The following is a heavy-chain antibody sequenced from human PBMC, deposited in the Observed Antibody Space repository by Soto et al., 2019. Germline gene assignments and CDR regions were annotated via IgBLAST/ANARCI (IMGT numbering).Heavy chain of an antibody. D-gene: IGHD2-21*01. J-gene: IGHJ4*02. CDR1: GGTFSSYA. CDR3: AGTCGGYTTKKDGDY. V-gene: IGHV1-69*01. CDR2: IIPIFGTA. Sequence: QVQLVQSGAEVKKPGSSVKVSCKASGGTFSSYAISWVRQAPGQGLEWMGGIIPIFGTANYAQKFQGRVTITADESTRTAYMELSSLRSEHTAVYYCAGTCGGYTTKKDGDYWGQGTLVTVSS.